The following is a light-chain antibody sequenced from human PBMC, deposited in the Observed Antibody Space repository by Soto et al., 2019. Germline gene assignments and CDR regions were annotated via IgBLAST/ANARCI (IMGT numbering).Light chain of an antibody. CDR1: QSVVNSY. CDR2: DAS. V-gene: IGKV3D-20*02. Sequence: DIVLTQSPGTLSLSPGERAILSCRASQSVVNSYLAWFQHKPGQAPRLLIHDASRRATGIPDRFSGSGSGTDFTLTISRLEPEDFAVYFCQQRSNWPSTFGGGTKVEI. CDR3: QQRSNWPST. J-gene: IGKJ4*01.